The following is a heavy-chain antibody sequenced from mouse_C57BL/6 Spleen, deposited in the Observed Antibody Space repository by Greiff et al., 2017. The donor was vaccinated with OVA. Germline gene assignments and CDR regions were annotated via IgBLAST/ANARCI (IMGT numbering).Heavy chain of an antibody. CDR2: IYPRDGST. J-gene: IGHJ2*01. V-gene: IGHV1-85*01. Sequence: QVQLQQSGPELVKPGASVKLSCKASGYTFTSYDINWVKQRPGQGLEWIGWIYPRDGSTKYNEKFKGKATLTVDTSSSTAYMQLHSLPSEDSAVYCCGSSEGAFDYWGQGTTLTVSS. CDR3: GSSEGAFDY. CDR1: GYTFTSYD.